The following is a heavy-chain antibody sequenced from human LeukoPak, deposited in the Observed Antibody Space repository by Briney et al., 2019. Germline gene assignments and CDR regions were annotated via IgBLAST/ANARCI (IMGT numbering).Heavy chain of an antibody. CDR1: GFTFSSYW. J-gene: IGHJ4*02. Sequence: GGSLRLSCAASGFTFSSYWMHWVRQVPGKGLVWVSRINSDGSSTSYADSVKGRFTISRDNAKNTLYPQMNSLRVEATAVYYCARDHYCTSNSCYVSDYWGQGTLVTVSS. CDR3: ARDHYCTSNSCYVSDY. D-gene: IGHD2-2*01. V-gene: IGHV3-74*01. CDR2: INSDGSST.